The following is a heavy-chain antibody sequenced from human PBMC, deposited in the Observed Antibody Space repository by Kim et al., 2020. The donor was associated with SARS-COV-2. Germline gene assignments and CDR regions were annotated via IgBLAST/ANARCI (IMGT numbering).Heavy chain of an antibody. CDR2: INAGNGNT. Sequence: ASVNVSCKASGYTFTSYAMHWVRQAPGQRLEWMGWINAGNGNTKYSQKFQGRVTITRDTSASTAYMELSSLRSEDTAVYYCARAGLYSSGWYGDYWGQGTLVTVSS. J-gene: IGHJ4*02. CDR1: GYTFTSYA. D-gene: IGHD6-19*01. CDR3: ARAGLYSSGWYGDY. V-gene: IGHV1-3*01.